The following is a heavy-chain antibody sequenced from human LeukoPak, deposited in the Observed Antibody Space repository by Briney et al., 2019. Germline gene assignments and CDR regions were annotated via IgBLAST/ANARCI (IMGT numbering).Heavy chain of an antibody. CDR3: AELGITMIGGV. Sequence: GGSLRLSCAASEFSVCSNYMTWVRQAPGKGLEWVSYISSSGSTIYYADSVKGRFTISRDNAKNSLYLQMNSLRAEDTAVYYCAELGITMIGGVWGKGTTVTISS. CDR1: EFSVCSNY. D-gene: IGHD3-10*02. CDR2: ISSSGSTI. V-gene: IGHV3-48*03. J-gene: IGHJ6*04.